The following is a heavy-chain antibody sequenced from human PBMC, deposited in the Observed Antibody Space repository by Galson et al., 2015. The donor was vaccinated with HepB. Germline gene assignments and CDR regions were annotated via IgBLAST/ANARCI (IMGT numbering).Heavy chain of an antibody. V-gene: IGHV3-30-3*01. J-gene: IGHJ6*03. CDR3: ARDGPYSSSWYPNYYYYMDV. CDR1: GFTFRSYA. Sequence: SLRLSCAAPGFTFRSYAMHWVRQAPGKGLEWVAFISYDGSNNYYADSVRGRFTSSRDNSKNTLYLQMNSLRAEDTAVYYCARDGPYSSSWYPNYYYYMDVWGKGTTVTVSS. D-gene: IGHD6-13*01. CDR2: ISYDGSNN.